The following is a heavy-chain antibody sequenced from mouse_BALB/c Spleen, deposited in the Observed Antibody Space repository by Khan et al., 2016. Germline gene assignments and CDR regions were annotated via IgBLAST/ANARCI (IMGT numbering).Heavy chain of an antibody. J-gene: IGHJ2*01. D-gene: IGHD1-1*01. CDR3: TRGDDYGSGY. CDR1: GYSISSGYR. V-gene: IGHV3-1*02. Sequence: EVQLVESGPDLVKPSQSLSLTCTVTGYSISSGYRWHWIRQFPGNKLEWMAYIHYSGSTNYNPSLKSRISITRDTSKNQLFLQLISVHTEDTATYYGTRGDDYGSGYWGQGTTLTVSS. CDR2: IHYSGST.